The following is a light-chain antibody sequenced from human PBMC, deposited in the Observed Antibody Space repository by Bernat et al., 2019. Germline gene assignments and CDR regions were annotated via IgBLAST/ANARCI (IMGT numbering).Light chain of an antibody. Sequence: QTVVTQEPSFSVSPGGTVTLTCALSSGSVSTSYYPSWYQQTPGQPPRTLIYSTNTRSSGVPDRFSGSILGNKAALTITGAQADDESDDYCVLYMGSGIWVFGGGTKLTVL. CDR1: SGSVSTSYY. CDR2: STN. V-gene: IGLV8-61*01. CDR3: VLYMGSGIWV. J-gene: IGLJ3*02.